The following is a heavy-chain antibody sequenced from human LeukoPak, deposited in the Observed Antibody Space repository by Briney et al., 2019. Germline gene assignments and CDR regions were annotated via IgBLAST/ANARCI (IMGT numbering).Heavy chain of an antibody. CDR2: ISWNSGSI. J-gene: IGHJ3*02. CDR3: AKDEEWLRRGAFDI. V-gene: IGHV3-9*01. Sequence: PGRSLRLSCAASRFTFDDYAMHWVRQAPGKGLEWVSGISWNSGSIGYADSVKGRFTISRDNAKNSLYLQMNSLRAEDTALYYCAKDEEWLRRGAFDIWGQGTMVTVSS. D-gene: IGHD5-12*01. CDR1: RFTFDDYA.